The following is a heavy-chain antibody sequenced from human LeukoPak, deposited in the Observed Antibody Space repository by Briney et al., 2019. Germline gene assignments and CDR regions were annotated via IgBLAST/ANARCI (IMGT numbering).Heavy chain of an antibody. CDR3: ARDRKMRNDYGDVNWFDP. Sequence: GGSLRLSCAASGFTFSSYAMSWVRQAPGKGLEWVAVISYDGSNKYYADSVKGRFTISRDNSKNTLYLQMNSLRAEDTAVYYCARDRKMRNDYGDVNWFDPWGQGTLVTVSS. CDR1: GFTFSSYA. CDR2: ISYDGSNK. D-gene: IGHD4-17*01. J-gene: IGHJ5*02. V-gene: IGHV3-30-3*01.